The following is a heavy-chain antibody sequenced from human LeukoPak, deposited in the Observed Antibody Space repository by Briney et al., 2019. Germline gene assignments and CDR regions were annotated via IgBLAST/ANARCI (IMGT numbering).Heavy chain of an antibody. CDR3: VEERDRDGYFRY. V-gene: IGHV3-30*19. D-gene: IGHD2-8*01. CDR1: GFTFSNSA. CDR2: ISYDGSDK. J-gene: IGHJ4*02. Sequence: GGSLRLSCAASGFTFSNSAMHWVRQAPGKGLQWLSFISYDGSDKYYADTAKGRFTISRDNSKNTLYLDISSLGLQDTAMYYCVEERDRDGYFRYWGQGTLVTVSS.